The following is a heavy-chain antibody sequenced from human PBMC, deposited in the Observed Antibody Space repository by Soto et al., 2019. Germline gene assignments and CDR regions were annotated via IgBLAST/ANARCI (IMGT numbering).Heavy chain of an antibody. CDR3: ARQSLFCIITSCPTYDP. CDR2: IYPGDSDT. V-gene: IGHV5-51*01. D-gene: IGHD2-2*01. J-gene: IGHJ5*02. CDR1: GYSFTSFW. Sequence: RGESLKISCKGSGYSFTSFWIAWVRQMPGKGLEWMGIIYPGDSDTRYGPSFQGQVTISADKSISTAYLQWSSLKASDTAMYYCARQSLFCIITSCPTYDPWGQGTLVTVSS.